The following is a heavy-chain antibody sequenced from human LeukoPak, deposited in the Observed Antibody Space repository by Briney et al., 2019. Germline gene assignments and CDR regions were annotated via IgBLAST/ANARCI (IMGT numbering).Heavy chain of an antibody. CDR3: ARDDLAARLDY. CDR2: IYTSGST. CDR1: GGSISSGSYY. V-gene: IGHV4-61*02. Sequence: PSETLSLTCTVSGGSISSGSYYWSWIRQPAGKGLEWIGRIYTSGSTNYNPSLKSRVTISVDTSKNQFSLKLSSVTAADTAVYYCARDDLAARLDYWGQGTLVTVSS. J-gene: IGHJ4*02. D-gene: IGHD6-6*01.